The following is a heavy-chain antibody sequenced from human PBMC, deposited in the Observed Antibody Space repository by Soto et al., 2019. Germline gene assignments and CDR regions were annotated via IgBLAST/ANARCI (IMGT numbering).Heavy chain of an antibody. D-gene: IGHD3-3*01. CDR3: AREATTIFGVVKVSGNWFDS. J-gene: IGHJ5*01. CDR1: GDAISSGGNY. CDR2: IYHSGTT. V-gene: IGHV4-31*03. Sequence: SETLSLTCTVSGDAISSGGNYWSWIRQRPGKGLEWIGFIYHSGTTQYNPSLKSRVTISVDTSKNQFSLKLTSVTAADTALYYCAREATTIFGVVKVSGNWFDSWGQGTLVT.